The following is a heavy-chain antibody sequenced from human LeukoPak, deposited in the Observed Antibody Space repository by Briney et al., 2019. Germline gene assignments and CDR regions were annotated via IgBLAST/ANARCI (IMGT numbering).Heavy chain of an antibody. CDR1: GFTFSNYW. Sequence: GGSLRLSCAASGFTFSNYWMSWVRQAPGKGLERVANMKEDGSEKNYVDSVKGRFTISRDNAQDSLYLQMNSLRAEDTAVYYCARDRGYSNFDYWGQGTLVTVSS. D-gene: IGHD4-11*01. CDR2: MKEDGSEK. CDR3: ARDRGYSNFDY. V-gene: IGHV3-7*01. J-gene: IGHJ4*02.